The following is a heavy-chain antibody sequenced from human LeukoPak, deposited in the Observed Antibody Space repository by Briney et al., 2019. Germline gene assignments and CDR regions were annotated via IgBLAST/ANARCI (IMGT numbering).Heavy chain of an antibody. CDR2: ISGSGGST. V-gene: IGHV3-23*01. CDR1: GFTFSSYA. J-gene: IGHJ4*02. CDR3: AKALLTYDILTGGFDY. Sequence: GGSLRLSCAASGFTFSSYAMSWVRQAPGKGLEWVSTISGSGGSTYYADSVKGRFTISRDNSKNTLYLQMNSLRTEDTALYYCAKALLTYDILTGGFDYWGQGTLVTVSS. D-gene: IGHD3-9*01.